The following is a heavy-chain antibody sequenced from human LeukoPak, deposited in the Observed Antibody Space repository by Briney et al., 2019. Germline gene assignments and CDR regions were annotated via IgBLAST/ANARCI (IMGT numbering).Heavy chain of an antibody. CDR1: GGTFSSYA. J-gene: IGHJ4*02. D-gene: IGHD4/OR15-4a*01. CDR2: IIPILGIA. Sequence: GASVKVSCKASGGTFSSYAISWVRQAPGQGLEWMGRIIPILGIANYAQKFQGRVTITADKSTSTAYMELSSLRSEDTAVYYCARDSSYGSNSDHFDYWGQGTLVTVSS. CDR3: ARDSSYGSNSDHFDY. V-gene: IGHV1-69*04.